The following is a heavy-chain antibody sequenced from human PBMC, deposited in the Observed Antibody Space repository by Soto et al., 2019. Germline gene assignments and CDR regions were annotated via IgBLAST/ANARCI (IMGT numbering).Heavy chain of an antibody. Sequence: SETLSRTCTVSGGSISSSSWSWIRQPPGRGLEWIGYIYNNGRTDYNPSLKSRVTISVDTSKNHFSLKLSSVTPADTAVYYCARARVCTSTSCYHYFDFWGQGTLVTVSS. CDR3: ARARVCTSTSCYHYFDF. D-gene: IGHD2-2*01. V-gene: IGHV4-59*12. CDR1: GGSISSSS. CDR2: IYNNGRT. J-gene: IGHJ4*02.